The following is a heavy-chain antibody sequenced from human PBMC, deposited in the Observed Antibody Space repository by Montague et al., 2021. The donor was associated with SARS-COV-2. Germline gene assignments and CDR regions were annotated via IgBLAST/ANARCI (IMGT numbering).Heavy chain of an antibody. CDR3: VRGTVSAQAGFDD. Sequence: CAISGDSVSSNTAAWNWIRQSPSGGLEWLGRTYYRSKWPNDYATSVEGRISIDPDTSKNQFFLHLRSVTPEDTAVYYCVRGTVSAQAGFDDWGQGTLVTVSS. V-gene: IGHV6-1*01. D-gene: IGHD4-17*01. CDR2: TYYRSKWPN. J-gene: IGHJ4*02. CDR1: GDSVSSNTAA.